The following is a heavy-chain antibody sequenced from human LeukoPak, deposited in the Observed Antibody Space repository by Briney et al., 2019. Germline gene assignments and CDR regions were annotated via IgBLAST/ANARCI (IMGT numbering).Heavy chain of an antibody. CDR1: GGSISSGSYY. CDR3: ARRMIRGLIGSVWFDP. D-gene: IGHD3-10*01. Sequence: SETLSLTCTVSGGSISSGSYYWSWIRQPPGKGLEWIGYIYYTGSTNYNPSLKSRVTISVDTSKNQFSLKLTSVTAADTAVYYCARRMIRGLIGSVWFDPWGQGTLVTVSS. J-gene: IGHJ5*02. CDR2: IYYTGST. V-gene: IGHV4-61*01.